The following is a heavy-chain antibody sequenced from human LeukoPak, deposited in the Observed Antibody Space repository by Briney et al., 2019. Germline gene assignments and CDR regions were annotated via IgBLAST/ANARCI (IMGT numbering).Heavy chain of an antibody. J-gene: IGHJ4*02. V-gene: IGHV4-31*03. CDR3: ARESSGYLFDY. D-gene: IGHD3-22*01. Sequence: SETLSLTCTVSGGSISSGGYYWSWIRQHPGKGLEWIGYIYYSGSTYYNPSLKSRVTISVDRSKNQFSLKLSSVTAADTAVYYCARESSGYLFDYWAREPWSPSPQ. CDR2: IYYSGST. CDR1: GGSISSGGYY.